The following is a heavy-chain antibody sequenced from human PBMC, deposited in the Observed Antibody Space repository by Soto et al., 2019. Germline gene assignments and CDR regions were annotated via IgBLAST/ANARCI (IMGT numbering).Heavy chain of an antibody. CDR3: ATGGGYSGYDFFPNYYYYMDV. CDR2: IIPILGIA. J-gene: IGHJ6*03. CDR1: GGTFSSYT. Sequence: ASVKVSCKASGGTFSSYTISWVRQAPGQGLEWMGRIIPILGIANYAQKFQGRVTITADKSTSTAYMELSSLRSEDTAVYYCATGGGYSGYDFFPNYYYYMDVWGKGTTVTVSS. D-gene: IGHD5-12*01. V-gene: IGHV1-69*02.